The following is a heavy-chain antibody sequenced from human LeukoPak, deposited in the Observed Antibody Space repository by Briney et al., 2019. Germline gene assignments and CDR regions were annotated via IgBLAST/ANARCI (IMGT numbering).Heavy chain of an antibody. V-gene: IGHV1-18*01. D-gene: IGHD3-22*01. Sequence: GESLKISCKGSGYSFTSYGISWVRQAPGQGLEWMGWISAYNGNTNYAQKLQGRVTMTTDTSTSTAYMELRSLRSDDTAVYYCASQGLGSGYYFVFDYWGQGTLVTVSS. CDR3: ASQGLGSGYYFVFDY. CDR1: GYSFTSYG. CDR2: ISAYNGNT. J-gene: IGHJ4*02.